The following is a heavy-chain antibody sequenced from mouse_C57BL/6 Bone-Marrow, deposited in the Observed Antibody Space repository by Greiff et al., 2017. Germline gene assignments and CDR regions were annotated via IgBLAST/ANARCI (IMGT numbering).Heavy chain of an antibody. Sequence: VQLQQSGAELVRPGASVKLSCTASGYNIKDDYMHWVKQRPEQGLEWIGWIDPENGDTEYATKFQGKATITADTSSNTAYLQLSSLTSEDTSVYCCTTVVSHLYFDVWGTGATVTVSS. J-gene: IGHJ1*03. CDR2: IDPENGDT. CDR1: GYNIKDDY. CDR3: TTVVSHLYFDV. D-gene: IGHD1-1*01. V-gene: IGHV14-4*01.